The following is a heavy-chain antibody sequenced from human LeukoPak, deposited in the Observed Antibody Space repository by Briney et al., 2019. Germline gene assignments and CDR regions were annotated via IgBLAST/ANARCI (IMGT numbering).Heavy chain of an antibody. D-gene: IGHD3-22*01. CDR3: ARRRRYYDSSGYNGDRFDY. J-gene: IGHJ4*02. Sequence: SETLSLTCAVYGGSFSGYYLSWIRQPPGKGLEWIGEINHSGSTNYNPSLKSRVAISVDTSKNQFSLKLSSVTAADTAVYYCARRRRYYDSSGYNGDRFDYWGQGTLVTVSS. V-gene: IGHV4-34*01. CDR1: GGSFSGYY. CDR2: INHSGST.